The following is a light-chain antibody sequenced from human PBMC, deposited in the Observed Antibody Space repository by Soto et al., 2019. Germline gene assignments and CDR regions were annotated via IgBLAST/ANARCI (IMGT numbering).Light chain of an antibody. CDR2: GAS. V-gene: IGKV3-15*01. J-gene: IGKJ4*01. Sequence: EIVMTQSPATLSVSPGERATLSCRASQSVSRNLAWYQQKPGQAPRLLIYGASTRATGIPARFSGSGSGTEFTLTISSLQSEDFAVYYCQQYNNWLPLTFGGGTTVEIK. CDR1: QSVSRN. CDR3: QQYNNWLPLT.